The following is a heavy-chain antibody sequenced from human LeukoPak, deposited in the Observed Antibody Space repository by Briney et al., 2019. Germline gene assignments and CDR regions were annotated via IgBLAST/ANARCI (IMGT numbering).Heavy chain of an antibody. V-gene: IGHV1-46*01. Sequence: APVKVSCKASGYTFTNYYLHWVRQAPGQGLAWMGIINPSGGTTRYVEKFQGRVTMTRDTSASTVYMELSSLRSEDTAVYYCARGGYSESFYNPRSYGVDVWGQGTTVIVSS. CDR2: INPSGGTT. CDR1: GYTFTNYY. CDR3: ARGGYSESFYNPRSYGVDV. D-gene: IGHD3-10*01. J-gene: IGHJ6*02.